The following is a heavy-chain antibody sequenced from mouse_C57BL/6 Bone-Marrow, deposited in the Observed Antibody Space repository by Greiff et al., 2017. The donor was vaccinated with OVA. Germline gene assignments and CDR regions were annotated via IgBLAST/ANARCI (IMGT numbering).Heavy chain of an antibody. D-gene: IGHD1-2*01. CDR2: ISSGGSYT. CDR3: ARRLRHWYFDV. Sequence: EVHLVESGGDLVKPGGSLKLSCAASGFTFSSYGMSWVRQTPDKRLEWVATISSGGSYTYYPDSVKGRFTISRDNAKNTLYLQMSSLKSEDTAMYYCARRLRHWYFDVWGTGTTVTVSS. J-gene: IGHJ1*03. CDR1: GFTFSSYG. V-gene: IGHV5-6*01.